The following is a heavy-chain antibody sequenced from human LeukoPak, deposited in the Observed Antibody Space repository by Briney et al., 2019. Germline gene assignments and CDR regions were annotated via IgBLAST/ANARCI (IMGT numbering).Heavy chain of an antibody. CDR2: IIPIFGTA. D-gene: IGHD3-10*01. Sequence: SVKVSCKASGYTFTTYSISWVPQAPGQGPEWMGGIIPIFGTANYAQKFQGRVTITADESTSTAYMELSSLRSEDTALYYCAKGASGPYYYYYYYMDVWGKGTTVTVSS. CDR3: AKGASGPYYYYYYYMDV. CDR1: GYTFTTYS. V-gene: IGHV1-69*13. J-gene: IGHJ6*03.